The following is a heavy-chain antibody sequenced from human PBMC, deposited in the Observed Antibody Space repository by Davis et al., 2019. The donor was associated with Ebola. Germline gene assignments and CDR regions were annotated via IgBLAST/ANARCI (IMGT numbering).Heavy chain of an antibody. Sequence: SSSSYIYYADPVKGRFTISRDNAKNSLYLQMNSLRAEDTAVYYCARDPTRTYYDFWSGSSDYYYGMDVWGQGTTVTVSS. CDR2: SSSSYI. J-gene: IGHJ6*02. CDR3: ARDPTRTYYDFWSGSSDYYYGMDV. D-gene: IGHD3-3*01. V-gene: IGHV3-21*01.